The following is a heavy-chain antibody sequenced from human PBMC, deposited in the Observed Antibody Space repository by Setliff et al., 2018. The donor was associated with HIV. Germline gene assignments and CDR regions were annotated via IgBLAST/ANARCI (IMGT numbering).Heavy chain of an antibody. CDR3: ASKVHCTNGVCLDAFDI. V-gene: IGHV1-2*06. D-gene: IGHD2-8*01. Sequence: ASVKVSCKASGYTFTAYYIHWVRQAPGQGLEWMGRINPNSGSTNYAQNFQGGVTMTRDTSISTAYMELSRPRSDDTAVYYCASKVHCTNGVCLDAFDIWGQGTMVTV. CDR2: INPNSGST. CDR1: GYTFTAYY. J-gene: IGHJ3*02.